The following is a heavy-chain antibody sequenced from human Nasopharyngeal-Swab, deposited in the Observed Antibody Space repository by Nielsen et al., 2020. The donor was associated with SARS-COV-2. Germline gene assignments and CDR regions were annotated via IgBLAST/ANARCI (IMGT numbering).Heavy chain of an antibody. Sequence: GESLKISCAASGFTFSSYWMSWVRQAPGKGLEWVANIKQDGSEKYYVDSVKGRFTISRNNAKNSLYLQMNSLRAEDTAVYYCARPLRYCSGGSCYSGWDYYYYHYMDVWGKGTTVTVSS. V-gene: IGHV3-7*04. D-gene: IGHD2-15*01. CDR2: IKQDGSEK. CDR3: ARPLRYCSGGSCYSGWDYYYYHYMDV. J-gene: IGHJ6*03. CDR1: GFTFSSYW.